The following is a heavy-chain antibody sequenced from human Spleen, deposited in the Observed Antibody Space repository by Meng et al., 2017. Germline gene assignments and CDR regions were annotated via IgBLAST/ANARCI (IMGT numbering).Heavy chain of an antibody. Sequence: GESLKISCKTSGYSFTTYWIGWVRQMPGKGLEWMGIISPGDSDTRYSPSFQGQVTLSVDKSISTAYLQWSSLKASDTAMYYCARHDSRRMNIDMWGQGTMVTVSS. CDR3: ARHDSRRMNIDM. J-gene: IGHJ3*02. CDR1: GYSFTTYW. V-gene: IGHV5-51*01. D-gene: IGHD3-22*01. CDR2: ISPGDSDT.